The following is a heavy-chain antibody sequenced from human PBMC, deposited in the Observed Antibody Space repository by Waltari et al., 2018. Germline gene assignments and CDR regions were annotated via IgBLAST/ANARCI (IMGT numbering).Heavy chain of an antibody. CDR1: GGSISSYY. CDR2: IYYSGST. CDR3: ASATGAGIDY. D-gene: IGHD7-27*01. Sequence: QVQLQESGPGLVKPSETLSLTCTVSGGSISSYYWSWIRQPPGKGLEWLGYIYYSGSTNYNPSLKRRVTISVDTSKNQFSLKLSSVTAADTAVYYCASATGAGIDYWGQGTLVTVSS. J-gene: IGHJ4*02. V-gene: IGHV4-59*01.